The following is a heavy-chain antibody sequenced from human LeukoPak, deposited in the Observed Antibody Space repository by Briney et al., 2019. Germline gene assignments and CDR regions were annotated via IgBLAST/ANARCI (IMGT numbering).Heavy chain of an antibody. CDR1: GFPSSSYC. CDR2: IKQDGNEK. Sequence: GGSLRLSCAASGFPSSSYCMSWVPQAPGKGLEWVANIKQDGNEKYYVDSVKGRFTISRDNAESSLYLQMNSLGGEDTAIYYCAREITWEVTPIWGQGTMVTVSS. D-gene: IGHD3-16*01. J-gene: IGHJ3*02. V-gene: IGHV3-7*01. CDR3: AREITWEVTPI.